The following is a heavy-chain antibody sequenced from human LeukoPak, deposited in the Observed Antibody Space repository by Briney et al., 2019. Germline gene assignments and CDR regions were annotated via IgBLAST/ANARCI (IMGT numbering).Heavy chain of an antibody. D-gene: IGHD2-2*01. Sequence: SETLSLTCTVSGGSISSYYWSWIRQPPGKGLEWIGYIYYSGSTNYNPSLKSRVTISVDTSKNQFSLKLSSVTAADTAVYYCARRGSYFSTVGFFDLWGRGTLVTVSS. J-gene: IGHJ2*01. CDR2: IYYSGST. V-gene: IGHV4-59*01. CDR3: ARRGSYFSTVGFFDL. CDR1: GGSISSYY.